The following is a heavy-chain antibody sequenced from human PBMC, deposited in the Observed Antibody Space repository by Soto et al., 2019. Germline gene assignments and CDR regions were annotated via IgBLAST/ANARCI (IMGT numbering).Heavy chain of an antibody. D-gene: IGHD3-10*01. CDR2: IDWDDDK. Sequence: WIRQPPGKALEWLALIDWDDDKYYSTSLKPRLTISKDTSKNQVVLTMTNMDPVDTATYYFSRIGSHAEVLSYCGRGSSVPVS. V-gene: IGHV2-70*01. CDR3: SRIGSHAEVLSY. J-gene: IGHJ1*01.